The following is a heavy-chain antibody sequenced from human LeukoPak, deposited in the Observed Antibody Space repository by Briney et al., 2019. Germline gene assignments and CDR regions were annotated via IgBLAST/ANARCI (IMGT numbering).Heavy chain of an antibody. V-gene: IGHV4-38-2*01. D-gene: IGHD2-2*01. J-gene: IGHJ4*02. Sequence: SETLSLTRAVSGHSSSSGYYWGWIRQPPGKGLEWIGTVYHSGSTYYNPSLRSRVTISVDTSKNQFSLKLSSVTAADTAVYYCARHYQQGFINFWGQGTLVTVSS. CDR2: VYHSGST. CDR3: ARHYQQGFINF. CDR1: GHSSSSGYY.